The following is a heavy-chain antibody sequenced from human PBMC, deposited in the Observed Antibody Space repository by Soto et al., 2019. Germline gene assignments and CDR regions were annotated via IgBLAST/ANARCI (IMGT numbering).Heavy chain of an antibody. CDR1: GYTFTSHD. CDR2: MDPNSGNI. Sequence: ASVKVSCKASGYTFTSHDINWVRQATGQGLEWMGWMDPNSGNIGYAQKFQGRVTMTRNTSISTAYMELSSLRSEDTAVYYCARGRELWFGESQGNFFDYWGQGTLVTVSS. J-gene: IGHJ4*02. D-gene: IGHD3-10*01. CDR3: ARGRELWFGESQGNFFDY. V-gene: IGHV1-8*01.